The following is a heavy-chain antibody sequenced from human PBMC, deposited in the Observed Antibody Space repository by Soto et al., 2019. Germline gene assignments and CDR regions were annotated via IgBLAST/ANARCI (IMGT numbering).Heavy chain of an antibody. Sequence: SETLSLTCTVSGGSIRSYYWSWIRQPPGKGLEWIGYIYYTGTTNYNPSLKSRVTISVDTSKNQVSLKLNSVTAADAAMYYCARAIDFDSWGQGTLVTVSS. CDR2: IYYTGTT. CDR1: GGSIRSYY. J-gene: IGHJ4*02. V-gene: IGHV4-59*01. CDR3: ARAIDFDS.